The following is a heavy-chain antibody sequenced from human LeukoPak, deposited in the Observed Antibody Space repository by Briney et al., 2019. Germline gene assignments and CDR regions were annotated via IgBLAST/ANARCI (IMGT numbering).Heavy chain of an antibody. D-gene: IGHD2-2*01. CDR2: IIPILGIA. V-gene: IGHV1-69*04. J-gene: IGHJ1*01. CDR3: ATVNIVVVPAAIRYFQH. Sequence: SVKVSCKASGGTFSSYAISWVRQAPGQGLEWMGRIIPILGIANYAQKFQGRVTITADKSTSTAYMELSSLRSEDTAVYNCATVNIVVVPAAIRYFQHWGQGTLVTVSS. CDR1: GGTFSSYA.